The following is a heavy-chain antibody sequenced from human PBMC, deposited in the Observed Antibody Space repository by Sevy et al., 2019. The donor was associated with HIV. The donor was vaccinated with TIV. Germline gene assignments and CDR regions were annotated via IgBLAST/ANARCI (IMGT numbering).Heavy chain of an antibody. CDR3: AREVPTRPGAFDI. D-gene: IGHD1-1*01. Sequence: ASVKVSCKASGYTFTSYDINLVRQATGQGLEWMGWMNPNSGNTGYAQKFQGRVTMTRNTSISTAYMELSSLRSEDTAVYYCAREVPTRPGAFDIWGQGTMVTVSS. J-gene: IGHJ3*02. CDR2: MNPNSGNT. CDR1: GYTFTSYD. V-gene: IGHV1-8*01.